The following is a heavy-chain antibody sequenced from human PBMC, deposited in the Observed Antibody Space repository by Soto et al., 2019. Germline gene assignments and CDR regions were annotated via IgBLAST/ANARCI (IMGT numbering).Heavy chain of an antibody. D-gene: IGHD2-21*01. CDR2: IYYSGST. V-gene: IGHV4-59*01. CDR3: ARGGVSVIGYYYYYMDV. J-gene: IGHJ6*03. CDR1: GGSISSYY. Sequence: SETLSLTCTVSGGSISSYYWSWIRQPPGKGLEWIGYIYYSGSTNYNPSLKSRVTISVDTSKNQFPLKLSSVTAADTAVYYCARGGVSVIGYYYYYMDVWGKGTTVTVSS.